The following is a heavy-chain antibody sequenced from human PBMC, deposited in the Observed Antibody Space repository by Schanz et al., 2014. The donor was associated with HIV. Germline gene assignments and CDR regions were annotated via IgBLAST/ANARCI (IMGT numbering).Heavy chain of an antibody. D-gene: IGHD3-16*01. J-gene: IGHJ6*02. V-gene: IGHV3-23*04. CDR2: ISGNGGST. CDR3: ARVANWDYYGMDV. Sequence: VHLVESGGGLVKPGGSLRLSCAASGFTFSDYHMSWVRQAPGKGLEWVSGISGNGGSTYHADSVKGRFTISRDNSKNTLYLQMNSLRGEDTAVYYCARVANWDYYGMDVWGRGTTVTVSS. CDR1: GFTFSDYH.